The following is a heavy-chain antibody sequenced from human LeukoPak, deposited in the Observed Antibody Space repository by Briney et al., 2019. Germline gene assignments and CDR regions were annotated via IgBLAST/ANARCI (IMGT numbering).Heavy chain of an antibody. CDR2: IKQDGSEE. Sequence: GGSLTLSCAASGFTFSSFWMSWVSQAPGKGLEWVANIKQDGSEEYYVDSLKGRFTISRDNAKNSLYLQMNSLRAEDTAVYYCAREYCSSTSCYTNGFDYWGQGTLVTVSS. V-gene: IGHV3-7*01. J-gene: IGHJ4*02. CDR3: AREYCSSTSCYTNGFDY. CDR1: GFTFSSFW. D-gene: IGHD2-2*02.